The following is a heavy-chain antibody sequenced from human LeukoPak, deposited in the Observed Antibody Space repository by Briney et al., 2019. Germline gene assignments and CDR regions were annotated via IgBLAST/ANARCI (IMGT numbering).Heavy chain of an antibody. CDR2: IYYSGST. V-gene: IGHV4-59*01. D-gene: IGHD3-3*01. J-gene: IGHJ3*02. CDR1: GGSISSYY. Sequence: SETLSLTCTVSGGSISSYYWSWIRQPPGKGLEWIGYIYYSGSTNYNPSLKSRVTISVDTSKNQFSLKLSSVTAADTAVYYCASGEVSPDDAFDIWGQGTMVTVSS. CDR3: ASGEVSPDDAFDI.